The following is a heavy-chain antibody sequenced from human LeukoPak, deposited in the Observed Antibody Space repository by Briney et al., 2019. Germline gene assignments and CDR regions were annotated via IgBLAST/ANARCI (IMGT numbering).Heavy chain of an antibody. CDR2: IYYSGST. CDR3: ARDARYCSGGSCYSNYYYYYMDV. J-gene: IGHJ6*03. Sequence: PSETLSLTCTVSGGSISSSSYYWGWIRQPPGKGLEWIGSIYYSGSTYYNPSLKSRVTISVDTSKNQFSLKLSSVTAADAAVYYCARDARYCSGGSCYSNYYYYYMDVWGKGTTVTVSS. V-gene: IGHV4-39*07. D-gene: IGHD2-15*01. CDR1: GGSISSSSYY.